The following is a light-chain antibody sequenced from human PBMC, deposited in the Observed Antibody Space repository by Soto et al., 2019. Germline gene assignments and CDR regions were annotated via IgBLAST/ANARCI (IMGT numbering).Light chain of an antibody. CDR3: QQYGSSPYT. Sequence: EIVLTQSPATLSLSPGERATLSGGASQSVSSSSLAWYQQKPGLAPRLLIYDASSRATGIPDRFSGSGSGTDFTLTISRLEPEDFAVYYCQQYGSSPYTFGQGTKLEIK. V-gene: IGKV3D-20*01. CDR1: QSVSSSS. CDR2: DAS. J-gene: IGKJ2*01.